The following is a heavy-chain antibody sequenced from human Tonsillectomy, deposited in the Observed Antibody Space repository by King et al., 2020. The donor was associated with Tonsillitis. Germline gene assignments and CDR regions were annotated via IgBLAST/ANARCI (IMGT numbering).Heavy chain of an antibody. V-gene: IGHV1-2*02. CDR2: INPNSGGT. J-gene: IGHJ5*02. CDR1: GYTFTTYY. D-gene: IGHD3-9*01. Sequence: VQLVESGAEVKKPGASVKVSCKASGYTFTTYYMHWVRQAPGQGLEWMGWINPNSGGTNYAQKFQGRVTMTRDTSITTAYMELSRLRSDDTAVYYCAREEGSERYCDWSLSYNWFDPWGQGTLVTVSS. CDR3: AREEGSERYCDWSLSYNWFDP.